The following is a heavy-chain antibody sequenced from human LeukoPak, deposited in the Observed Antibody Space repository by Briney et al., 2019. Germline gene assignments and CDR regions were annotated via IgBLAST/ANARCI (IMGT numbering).Heavy chain of an antibody. V-gene: IGHV3-30*18. CDR2: ISYDGSNK. CDR3: AKDGGGSALYGMDV. CDR1: GFTFSSYG. D-gene: IGHD3-10*01. J-gene: IGHJ6*02. Sequence: PGGSLRLSCAASGFTFSSYGMHWVRQAPGKGLEWVAVISYDGSNKYYAVSVKGRFTISRDNSKNTLYLQMNSLRAEDTAVYYCAKDGGGSALYGMDVWGQGTTVTVSS.